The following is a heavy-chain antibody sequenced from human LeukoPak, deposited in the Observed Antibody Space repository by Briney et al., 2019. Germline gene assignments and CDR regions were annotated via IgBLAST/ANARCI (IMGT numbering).Heavy chain of an antibody. CDR3: ARDPAVVVTATPGYYYYGMDV. Sequence: GGSLRLSCAASGFTFSSYWMSWVRQAPGKGLEWVANIKQDGSEKYYVDSVKGRFTISRDNAKNSLYLQMNSLRAEDTAVYYCARDPAVVVTATPGYYYYGMDVWGQGTTVTVSS. CDR1: GFTFSSYW. D-gene: IGHD2-21*02. V-gene: IGHV3-7*01. J-gene: IGHJ6*02. CDR2: IKQDGSEK.